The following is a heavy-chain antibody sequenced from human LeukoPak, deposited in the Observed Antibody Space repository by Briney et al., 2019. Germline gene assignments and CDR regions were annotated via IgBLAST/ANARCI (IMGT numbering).Heavy chain of an antibody. J-gene: IGHJ3*02. CDR3: ARSRGDYSSSSVNRNAFDN. Sequence: ASVKVSCKASGYTFTSYDINWVRQATGQGLEWMGWMNPNRGNTGYAQKFQGRVTMTRNTTISTAYMDLSSLISEDTAVYYCARSRGDYSSSSVNRNAFDNWGQGTMVTVSS. CDR2: MNPNRGNT. CDR1: GYTFTSYD. V-gene: IGHV1-8*02. D-gene: IGHD6-13*01.